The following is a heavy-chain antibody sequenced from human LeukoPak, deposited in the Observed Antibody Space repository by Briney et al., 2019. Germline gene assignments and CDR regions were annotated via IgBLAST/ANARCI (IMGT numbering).Heavy chain of an antibody. D-gene: IGHD1-26*01. Sequence: ASVKGSGKASGYTFTGYYMHWVRQAPGQGLEWMGWINPNSGGTNYAQKFQGRVTMTRDTSISTAYMELSRLRSDDTAVYYCARVSGSLPEYFQHWGQGTLVTVSS. V-gene: IGHV1-2*02. J-gene: IGHJ1*01. CDR2: INPNSGGT. CDR1: GYTFTGYY. CDR3: ARVSGSLPEYFQH.